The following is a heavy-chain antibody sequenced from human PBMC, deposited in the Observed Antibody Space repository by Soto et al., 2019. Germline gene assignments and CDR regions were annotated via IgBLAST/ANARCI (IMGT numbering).Heavy chain of an antibody. V-gene: IGHV1-18*01. CDR1: GYTFTSYG. Sequence: QVHLVQSGAEVKKPGASVKVSCKASGYTFTSYGITWVRQAPGQGLEWMGWISAHNGNTDYAQKLQGRVIVTRDTSTSTACMELRSLRADDTAVYYCARGRYGDYWGQGARVTASS. D-gene: IGHD1-1*01. CDR2: ISAHNGNT. J-gene: IGHJ4*02. CDR3: ARGRYGDY.